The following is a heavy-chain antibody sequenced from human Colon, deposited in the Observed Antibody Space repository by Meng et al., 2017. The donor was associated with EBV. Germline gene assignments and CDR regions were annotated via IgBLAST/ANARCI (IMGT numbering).Heavy chain of an antibody. CDR2: ISHSGTT. D-gene: IGHD3-10*01. CDR3: ARDYYASGFVFDL. V-gene: IGHV4-4*02. CDR1: GGSIDVDNW. Sequence: QVQLQEAGPGTVNLSWTRSLTSAAHGGSIDVDNWWNWVRQTPGKGLEWIGEISHSGTTNYNPSLKSRVTISIDKSKNQFSLKLTSVTAADTAVYHCARDYYASGFVFDLWGQGTLVTVSS. J-gene: IGHJ5*02.